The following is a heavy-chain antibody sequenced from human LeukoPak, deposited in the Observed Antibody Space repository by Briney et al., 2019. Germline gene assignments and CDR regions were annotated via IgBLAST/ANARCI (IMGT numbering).Heavy chain of an antibody. CDR1: GDSISSYY. J-gene: IGHJ5*02. D-gene: IGHD3-3*01. CDR2: IYYSGST. CDR3: ARTYYDFCSGPNWFDP. V-gene: IGHV4-59*01. Sequence: PSETLSLTCTVSGDSISSYYWRCIRQPPGKGLEWIGYIYYSGSTNYNPSLKSRVTISVDTSKNQFSLKLSSVTAAATAVYYCARTYYDFCSGPNWFDPWGQGTLVTVSS.